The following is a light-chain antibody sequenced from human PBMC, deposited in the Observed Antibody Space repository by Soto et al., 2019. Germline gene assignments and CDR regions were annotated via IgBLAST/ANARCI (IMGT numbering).Light chain of an antibody. J-gene: IGKJ1*01. V-gene: IGKV1-5*03. CDR3: QNYNSYSEA. CDR1: QTISSW. CDR2: NAS. Sequence: DIQMTQSPSTLSGSVGDRVTITCRASQTISSWLAWYQQKPGKAPKLLIYNASTLKSGVPSRFSGSGSGTEFTLTISSLQPADVATYYCQNYNSYSEAFGQGTKVELK.